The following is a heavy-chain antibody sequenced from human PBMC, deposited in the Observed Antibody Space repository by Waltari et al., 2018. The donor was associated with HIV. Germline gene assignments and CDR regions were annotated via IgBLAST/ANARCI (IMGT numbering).Heavy chain of an antibody. CDR1: GFTFSNHA. Sequence: EVQLLESGGALVQPGGSLRLSCAASGFTFSNHAVSWVRQAPEKGLDWVASISRSGTNTYYADSVKGRFVISRDNSKNTVFLQMNGLKVDDTAIYYCAKGEGDNRGYWTVALRHWGQGTLVTVSS. CDR2: ISRSGTNT. D-gene: IGHD3-22*01. J-gene: IGHJ4*02. V-gene: IGHV3-23*01. CDR3: AKGEGDNRGYWTVALRH.